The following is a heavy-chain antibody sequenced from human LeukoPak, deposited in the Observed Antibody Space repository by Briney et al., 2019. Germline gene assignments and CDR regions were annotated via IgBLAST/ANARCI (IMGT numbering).Heavy chain of an antibody. D-gene: IGHD2-15*01. V-gene: IGHV3-33*06. CDR1: GLTSSNYG. J-gene: IGHJ4*02. CDR3: AKDCSGGSCSYFDY. Sequence: GMSLRLSCAASGLTSSNYGMHWVRQAPGKGLEWVAVVWYDGTNRYYADSVKGRFTISRDNSKNTLYLQMNSLRADDTAVYFCAKDCSGGSCSYFDYWGQGTLVTVSS. CDR2: VWYDGTNR.